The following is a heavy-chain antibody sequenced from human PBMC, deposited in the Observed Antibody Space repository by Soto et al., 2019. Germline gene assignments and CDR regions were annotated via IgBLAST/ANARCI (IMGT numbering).Heavy chain of an antibody. D-gene: IGHD5-12*01. CDR1: GYTFTSYG. J-gene: IGHJ3*02. V-gene: IGHV1-18*01. CDR2: ISAYNGNT. Sequence: QVRLVQSGAEVKKPGASVKVSCKASGYTFTSYGISWVRQAPGQGLEWMGWISAYNGNTNYAQKLQGRVTMTTDTSTSTAYVELRSLRSDDTAVYYCAIRWLQSAFDIWGQGTMVTVSS. CDR3: AIRWLQSAFDI.